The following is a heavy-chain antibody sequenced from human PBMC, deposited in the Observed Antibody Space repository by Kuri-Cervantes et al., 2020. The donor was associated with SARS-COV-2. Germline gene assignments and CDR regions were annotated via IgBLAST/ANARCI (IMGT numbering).Heavy chain of an antibody. CDR2: IYYSGST. Sequence: SETLSLTYTVSGGSISSYYWSWIRQPPGKGLEWIGYIYYSGSTNYNPSLKSRVTISVDTSKNQFSLKLSSVTAADTAVYYCARGSVGTTVRDIDYWGQGTLVTVSS. J-gene: IGHJ4*02. D-gene: IGHD1/OR15-1a*01. V-gene: IGHV4-59*08. CDR3: ARGSVGTTVRDIDY. CDR1: GGSISSYY.